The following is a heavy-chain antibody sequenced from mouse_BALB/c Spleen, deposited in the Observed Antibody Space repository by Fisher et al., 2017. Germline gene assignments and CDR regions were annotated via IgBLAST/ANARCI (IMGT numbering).Heavy chain of an antibody. J-gene: IGHJ4*01. V-gene: IGHV1-64*01. D-gene: IGHD4-1*02. CDR3: AINWDEGVAMDY. Sequence: KFKGKATLTVDKSSSTAYMQLSSLTSEDSAVYYCAINWDEGVAMDYWGQGTSVTVSS.